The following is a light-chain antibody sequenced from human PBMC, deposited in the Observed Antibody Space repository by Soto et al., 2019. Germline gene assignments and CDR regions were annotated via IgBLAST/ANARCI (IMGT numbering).Light chain of an antibody. V-gene: IGKV3-15*01. CDR1: QNVNSD. Sequence: EIVLSRSPPALSVSPGERAIRSWWASQNVNSDLAWYEKKPGQAPGLLIYGAFSRATGISARFSGSGSGTEFTLTINSLQAEDCAVYYCQQYYNWPRTFGQGTRLAI. CDR2: GAF. CDR3: QQYYNWPRT. J-gene: IGKJ5*01.